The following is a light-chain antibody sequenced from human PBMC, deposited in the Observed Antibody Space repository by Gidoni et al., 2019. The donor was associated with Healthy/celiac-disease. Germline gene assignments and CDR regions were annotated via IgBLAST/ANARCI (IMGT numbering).Light chain of an antibody. Sequence: QMTQSPATLSASVGDRVTMTCRASQSLNRWLAWYQQKPGKAPKLLIHKASSLESGVPSRFSGSGSGTEFSLTISGLQPDDFATYYCQQYNSYSRTFGQXTTVEMK. V-gene: IGKV1-5*03. CDR3: QQYNSYSRT. CDR1: QSLNRW. J-gene: IGKJ1*01. CDR2: KAS.